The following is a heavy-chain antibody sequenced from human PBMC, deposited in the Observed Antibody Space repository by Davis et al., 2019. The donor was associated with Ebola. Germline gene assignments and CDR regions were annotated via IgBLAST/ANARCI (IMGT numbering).Heavy chain of an antibody. Sequence: SETLSPTCSLSAASTGRTSWGWICPPPGKCLEWIGHIYDSGATTYNPPLSSRVTISVDTSKNLFSLRRTSVNAADIAVDSCAREGFDFWDQGALVTVSS. CDR3: AREGFDF. CDR1: AASTGRTS. V-gene: IGHV4-59*12. J-gene: IGHJ4*02. CDR2: IYDSGAT.